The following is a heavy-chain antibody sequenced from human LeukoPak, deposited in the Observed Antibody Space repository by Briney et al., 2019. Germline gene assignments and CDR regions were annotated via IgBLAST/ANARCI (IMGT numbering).Heavy chain of an antibody. Sequence: SGPTLVNPTQTLALTCTFSGFSLSTRGVGVGWIRQPPGKALEWLALIYWNDVKRYSPSLKSRLTITKDTSKNQVVLTMTNMDPVDTATYYCARRRPYGSGSYYDYWGQGTLVTVSS. D-gene: IGHD3-10*01. CDR1: GFSLSTRGVG. CDR2: IYWNDVK. V-gene: IGHV2-5*01. CDR3: ARRRPYGSGSYYDY. J-gene: IGHJ4*02.